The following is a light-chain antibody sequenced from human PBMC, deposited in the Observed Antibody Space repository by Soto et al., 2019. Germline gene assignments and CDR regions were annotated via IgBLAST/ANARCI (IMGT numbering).Light chain of an antibody. V-gene: IGKV3-20*01. J-gene: IGKJ1*01. CDR2: GAS. Sequence: EIVLTQSPGTLSLSPGERATLSCRASQSVSSYLAWYQQKPGQAPRLLIYGASTRATGIPDRFSGSGSGTDFTLTISRLEPKDFAVFYCQQYGSSLPWTFGQGTKVEIK. CDR3: QQYGSSLPWT. CDR1: QSVSSY.